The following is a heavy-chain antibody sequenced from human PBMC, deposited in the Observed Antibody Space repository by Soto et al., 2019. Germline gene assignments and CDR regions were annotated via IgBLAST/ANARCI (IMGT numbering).Heavy chain of an antibody. Sequence: SETLSLTCTVSGGSISSSSYYWGWIRQPPGKGLEWIGSIYYSGSTYYNPSLKSRVTISVDTSKNQFSLKLSSVTAADTAVYYCARLYCSGGSCSYYYYYMDVWGKGTTVTVSS. CDR3: ARLYCSGGSCSYYYYYMDV. V-gene: IGHV4-39*01. D-gene: IGHD2-15*01. J-gene: IGHJ6*03. CDR2: IYYSGST. CDR1: GGSISSSSYY.